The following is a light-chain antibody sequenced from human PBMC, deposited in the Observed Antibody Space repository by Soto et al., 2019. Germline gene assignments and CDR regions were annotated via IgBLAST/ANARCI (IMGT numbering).Light chain of an antibody. Sequence: QSVLIQPASVSGSPGQSITISCTGTSSDVGAYNYVSWYQQHPGKAPKLMIHDVSNRPSGVSNRFSGSKSGNTASLTISGLQAEDEADYYCSSYTSSSTYVFGTGTKLTVL. CDR3: SSYTSSSTYV. CDR1: SSDVGAYNY. J-gene: IGLJ1*01. CDR2: DVS. V-gene: IGLV2-14*01.